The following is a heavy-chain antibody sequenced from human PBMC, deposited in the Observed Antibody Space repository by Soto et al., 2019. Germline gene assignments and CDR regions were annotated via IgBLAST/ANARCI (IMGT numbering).Heavy chain of an antibody. V-gene: IGHV3-23*01. CDR1: GFTFSSYA. J-gene: IGHJ3*02. CDR3: AKVYCSGWYPGRARAFDI. CDR2: ISDTGGTT. Sequence: EVQLLESGGGLVQPGGSLRLSCAASGFTFSSYAMSWVRQAPGKGLEWVTVISDTGGTTYYADSVKGRLTISRDNSKNALYLQMKSLRAEDTAVYYCAKVYCSGWYPGRARAFDIWGQGTMVTVSS. D-gene: IGHD6-19*01.